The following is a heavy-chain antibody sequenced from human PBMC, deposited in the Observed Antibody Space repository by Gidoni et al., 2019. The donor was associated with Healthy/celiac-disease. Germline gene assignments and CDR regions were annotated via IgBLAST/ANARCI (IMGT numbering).Heavy chain of an antibody. D-gene: IGHD4-17*01. J-gene: IGHJ3*02. CDR1: GFTFSSYG. CDR3: ARGDYGDYRVSAFDI. V-gene: IGHV3-33*01. Sequence: QVQLVESGGGVVQPGRSLRLSCAASGFTFSSYGMHWVRQAPGKGLEWVAVIWYDGSNKYYADSVKGRFTISRDNSKNTLYLQMNSLRAEDTAVYYCARGDYGDYRVSAFDIWGQGTMVTVSS. CDR2: IWYDGSNK.